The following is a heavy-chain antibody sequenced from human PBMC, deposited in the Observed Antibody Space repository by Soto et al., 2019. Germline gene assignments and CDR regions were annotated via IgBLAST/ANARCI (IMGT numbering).Heavy chain of an antibody. CDR2: IYYSGST. D-gene: IGHD2-8*01. CDR1: GGSISSYY. J-gene: IGHJ6*03. Sequence: PSETLSLTCTVSGGSISSYYWSWIRQPPGKGLEWIGYIYYSGSTNYNPSLKSRVTISVDTSKNQFSLKLSSVTAADTAVYYCARVQRGVVLMVYAVPYMDVWGKGTTVTVSS. V-gene: IGHV4-59*01. CDR3: ARVQRGVVLMVYAVPYMDV.